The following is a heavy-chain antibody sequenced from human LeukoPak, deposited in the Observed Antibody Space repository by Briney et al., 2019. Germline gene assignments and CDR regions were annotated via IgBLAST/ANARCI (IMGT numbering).Heavy chain of an antibody. V-gene: IGHV4-31*03. CDR2: IYYSGST. J-gene: IGHJ3*02. Sequence: PSETLSLTCTVSGGSISSGGYYWSWIRQHPGKGLEWIGYIYYSGSTYYNPSLKSRVTISVDTSKNQFSLKLSSVTAADTAVYYCAREVIVVVPAAITVREFDIWGQGSMVTVSS. D-gene: IGHD2-2*02. CDR3: AREVIVVVPAAITVREFDI. CDR1: GGSISSGGYY.